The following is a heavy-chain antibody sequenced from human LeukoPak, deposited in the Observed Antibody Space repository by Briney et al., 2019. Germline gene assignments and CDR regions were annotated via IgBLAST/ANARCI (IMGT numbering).Heavy chain of an antibody. CDR1: GFTFDDYA. CDR2: ISWNSGSI. CDR3: ARDTKIYGSGSLASPSGFDY. J-gene: IGHJ4*02. Sequence: PGRSLRLSCAASGFTFDDYAMPWVRQAPGKGLEWVSGISWNSGSIGYADSVKGRFTISRDNAKNSLYLQMNSLRAEDTAVYYCARDTKIYGSGSLASPSGFDYWGQGTLVTVSS. D-gene: IGHD3-10*01. V-gene: IGHV3-9*01.